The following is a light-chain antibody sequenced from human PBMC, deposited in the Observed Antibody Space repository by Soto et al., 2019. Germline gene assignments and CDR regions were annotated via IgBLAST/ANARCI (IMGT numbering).Light chain of an antibody. V-gene: IGKV3-15*01. CDR3: QQYNNWPPLN. Sequence: EIVMTQSPATLSVSPGERVTLSCRASQSVSSNLDWYQQKPCQAPRLLIYCESTRATGIPARFSGSGSGTEITLPISSLQSEDFAVYYYQQYNNWPPLNFGEETKVEIK. J-gene: IGKJ4*01. CDR1: QSVSSN. CDR2: CES.